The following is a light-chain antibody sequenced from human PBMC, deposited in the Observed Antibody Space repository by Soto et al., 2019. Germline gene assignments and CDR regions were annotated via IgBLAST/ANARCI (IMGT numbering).Light chain of an antibody. V-gene: IGLV2-11*01. Sequence: QSALTQPRSVSGSPGQSVTISCAGTSSDVGGYDYVAWYQQHPGKAPKILIYDVTKWPSGVPHRFSGSKSGNTASLTISGLQAEDEADYYCCSYAGTYSFVFGTGTKVTVL. J-gene: IGLJ1*01. CDR2: DVT. CDR1: SSDVGGYDY. CDR3: CSYAGTYSFV.